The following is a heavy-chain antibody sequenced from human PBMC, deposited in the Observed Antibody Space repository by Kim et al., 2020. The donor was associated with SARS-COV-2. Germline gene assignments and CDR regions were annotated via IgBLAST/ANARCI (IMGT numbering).Heavy chain of an antibody. D-gene: IGHD3-10*01. J-gene: IGHJ4*02. Sequence: SETLSLTCSVSGGSISSFYWTWIRQPPGKGLEWIGRVYYNGNTNYNPSLKSRVNMSLDTSNNQFSLKVRSVTAADTAVYYCSRGHWPDITSPTDYLGQVT. CDR1: GGSISSFY. CDR2: VYYNGNT. CDR3: SRGHWPDITSPTDY. V-gene: IGHV4-59*13.